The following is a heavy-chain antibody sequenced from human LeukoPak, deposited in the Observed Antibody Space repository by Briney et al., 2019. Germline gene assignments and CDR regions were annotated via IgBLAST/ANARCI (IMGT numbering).Heavy chain of an antibody. D-gene: IGHD5-24*01. Sequence: GGSLRLSCAASGFTFSNYGMHWVRQAPGKGLEWVAVIWYDGSNRNYADSVKGRFTISRDNSKNTLYLQMNSLRAEDTAVYYCATGEMATIKVDYWGQGTLVTVSS. J-gene: IGHJ4*02. V-gene: IGHV3-33*01. CDR2: IWYDGSNR. CDR1: GFTFSNYG. CDR3: ATGEMATIKVDY.